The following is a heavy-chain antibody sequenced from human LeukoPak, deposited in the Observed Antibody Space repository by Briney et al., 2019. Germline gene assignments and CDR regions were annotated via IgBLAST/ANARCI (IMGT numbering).Heavy chain of an antibody. V-gene: IGHV3-33*01. D-gene: IGHD2-8*01. Sequence: GGSLRLSCAASGFTFSSYGMHWVRQAPGKGLEWVAVIWYDGSNKYYADSVKGRFTISRDNSKNTLYLQMNSLRAEDTAVYYCAREGVRMGYYYYGMDVWGQGTTVTASS. CDR2: IWYDGSNK. CDR3: AREGVRMGYYYYGMDV. J-gene: IGHJ6*02. CDR1: GFTFSSYG.